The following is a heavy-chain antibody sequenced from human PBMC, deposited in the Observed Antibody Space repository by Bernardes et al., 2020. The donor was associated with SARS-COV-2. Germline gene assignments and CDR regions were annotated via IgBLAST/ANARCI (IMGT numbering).Heavy chain of an antibody. Sequence: ASVKVSCKASGYTFTVYYMHWVRQPPGQGLEWMGCIYPTSGDTNHAQQFHGRVTMTRDTSISAAYMELSRLTSDDPAIYYCASLTYSSGSDFDYWGQGTLVTVPS. D-gene: IGHD6-19*01. J-gene: IGHJ4*02. V-gene: IGHV1-2*02. CDR3: ASLTYSSGSDFDY. CDR1: GYTFTVYY. CDR2: IYPTSGDT.